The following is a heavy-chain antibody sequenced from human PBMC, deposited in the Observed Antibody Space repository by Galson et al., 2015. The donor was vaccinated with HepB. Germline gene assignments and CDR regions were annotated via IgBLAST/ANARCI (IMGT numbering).Heavy chain of an antibody. V-gene: IGHV1-8*01. CDR1: GYTFTSYD. CDR3: ARAQYDFWSGYKPRYYFDY. CDR2: MNPNSGNT. D-gene: IGHD3-3*01. Sequence: SVKVSCKASGYTFTSYDINWVRQATGQGLEWMGWMNPNSGNTGYAQKFQGRVTMTRNTSISTAYMELSSLRSEDTAVYYCARAQYDFWSGYKPRYYFDYWGQGTLVTVSS. J-gene: IGHJ4*02.